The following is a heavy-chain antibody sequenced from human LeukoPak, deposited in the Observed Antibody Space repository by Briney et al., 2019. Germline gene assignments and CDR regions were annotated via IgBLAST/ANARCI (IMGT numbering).Heavy chain of an antibody. Sequence: SVKVSCKASGGTFSSYAISWVRQAPGQGLEWMGRIIPIFGTANYAQKFQGRVTITTDESTSTAYMELSSLRSEDTAVYYCARRSYDSSGYYQSDYWGQGTLVTVSS. J-gene: IGHJ4*02. CDR2: IIPIFGTA. V-gene: IGHV1-69*05. D-gene: IGHD3-22*01. CDR3: ARRSYDSSGYYQSDY. CDR1: GGTFSSYA.